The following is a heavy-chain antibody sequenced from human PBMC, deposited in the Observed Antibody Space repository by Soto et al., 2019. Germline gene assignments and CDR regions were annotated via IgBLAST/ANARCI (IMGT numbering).Heavy chain of an antibody. V-gene: IGHV2-5*02. CDR3: AHRPRGSSYHFDY. D-gene: IGHD5-18*01. CDR2: IYWDDDE. J-gene: IGHJ4*02. CDR1: GFSLTTRGVC. Sequence: QITLKESGPTLVKPTQTLTLTCTFSGFSLTTRGVCVGWIRQPPGTALEWLALIYWDDDEGYSPSLKSRLTITKDTSKHQVVLTTTNMDPVDTASYYFAHRPRGSSYHFDYWGRGTLVTVSS.